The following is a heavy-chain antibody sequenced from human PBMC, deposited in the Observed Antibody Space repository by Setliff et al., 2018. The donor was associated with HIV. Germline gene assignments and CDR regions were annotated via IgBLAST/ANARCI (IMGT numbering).Heavy chain of an antibody. J-gene: IGHJ3*02. CDR2: ISWNSGSI. V-gene: IGHV3-9*03. D-gene: IGHD3-10*01. Sequence: LRLSCAASGFDFKNYAMNWVRQAPGKGLEWVSGISWNSGSIGYADSVKGRFTISRDNAKDSLYLQMNSLRAEDMALYYCAKATFFYGSGAGSAFDIWGQGTMVTVSS. CDR3: AKATFFYGSGAGSAFDI. CDR1: GFDFKNYA.